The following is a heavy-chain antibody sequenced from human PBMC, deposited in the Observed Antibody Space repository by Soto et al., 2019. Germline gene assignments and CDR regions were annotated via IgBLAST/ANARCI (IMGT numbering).Heavy chain of an antibody. CDR1: GGSISSGGYY. Sequence: PSETLSLTCTVSGGSISSGGYYWIWIRQHPGKGLEWIGYIYYSGSTYYNPSLKSRVTISVDTSKNQFSLKLSSVTAADTAVYYCAREMDSNWFDPWGQGTLVTVSS. CDR2: IYYSGST. D-gene: IGHD2-2*03. V-gene: IGHV4-31*03. CDR3: AREMDSNWFDP. J-gene: IGHJ5*02.